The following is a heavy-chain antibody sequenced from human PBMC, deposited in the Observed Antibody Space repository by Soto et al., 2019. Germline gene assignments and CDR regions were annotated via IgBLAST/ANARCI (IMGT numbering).Heavy chain of an antibody. J-gene: IGHJ4*02. CDR2: ISSNGGST. Sequence: GGSLRLSCAASGFTFSSYAMHWVRQAPGKGLEYVSAISSNGGSTYYANSVKGRFTISRDNSKNTLYLQMGSLRAEDMAVYYCAIEALYCSGGSCYAQAFDYWGQGTLVTVSS. CDR3: AIEALYCSGGSCYAQAFDY. D-gene: IGHD2-15*01. V-gene: IGHV3-64*01. CDR1: GFTFSSYA.